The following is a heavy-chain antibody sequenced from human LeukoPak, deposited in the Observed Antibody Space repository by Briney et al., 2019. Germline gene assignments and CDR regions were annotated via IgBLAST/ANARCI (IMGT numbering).Heavy chain of an antibody. CDR2: ISSSSSYI. V-gene: IGHV3-21*01. CDR3: ARDTYCGGDCYSNYFDY. J-gene: IGHJ4*02. Sequence: GGSLRLSCAASGFTFSSYSMNWVRQAPGKGLEWVSSISSSSSYIYYADSVKGRFTISRDNAKSSLYLQMNSLRAEDTAVYYCARDTYCGGDCYSNYFDYWGQGTLVTVSS. D-gene: IGHD2-21*02. CDR1: GFTFSSYS.